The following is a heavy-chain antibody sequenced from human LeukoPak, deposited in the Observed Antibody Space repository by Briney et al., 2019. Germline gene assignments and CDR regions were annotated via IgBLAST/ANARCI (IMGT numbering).Heavy chain of an antibody. CDR1: GYTFTGYY. CDR3: ARELYYYDSSGYYPLDY. V-gene: IGHV1-2*02. J-gene: IGHJ4*02. D-gene: IGHD3-22*01. CDR2: IDPNSGGT. Sequence: GASVKVSCKASGYTFTGYYMHWVRQAPGQGLEWMGWIDPNSGGTNYAQKFQGRVTMTRDTPISTAYMELSRLRSDDTAVYYCARELYYYDSSGYYPLDYWGQGTLVTVSS.